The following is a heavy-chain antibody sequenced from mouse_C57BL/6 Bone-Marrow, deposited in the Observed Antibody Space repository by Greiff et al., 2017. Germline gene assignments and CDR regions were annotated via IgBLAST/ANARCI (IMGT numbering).Heavy chain of an antibody. CDR3: ARETITTVVPFAY. J-gene: IGHJ3*01. V-gene: IGHV1-55*01. Sequence: VQLQQPGAELVKPGASVKMSCKASGYTFTSYWITWVKQRPGQGLEWIGDIYPGSGSTNYNEKFKSKATLTVDTSSSTAYMQISSLTSEDSAVYYCARETITTVVPFAYWGQGTLVTVSA. CDR1: GYTFTSYW. D-gene: IGHD1-1*01. CDR2: IYPGSGST.